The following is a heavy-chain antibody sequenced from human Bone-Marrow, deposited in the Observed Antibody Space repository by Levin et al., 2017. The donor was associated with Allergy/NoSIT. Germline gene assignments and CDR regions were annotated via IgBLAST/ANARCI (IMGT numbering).Heavy chain of an antibody. Sequence: SETLSLTCTVSGGSISSSSYYWGWIRQPPGKGLEWIGSIYYSGSTYYNPSLKSRVTISVDTSKNQFSLKLSSVTAADTAVYYCARDDPVHGANNVWGQGTTVTVSS. CDR2: IYYSGST. CDR1: GGSISSSSYY. J-gene: IGHJ6*02. CDR3: ARDDPVHGANNV. D-gene: IGHD4-17*01. V-gene: IGHV4-39*07.